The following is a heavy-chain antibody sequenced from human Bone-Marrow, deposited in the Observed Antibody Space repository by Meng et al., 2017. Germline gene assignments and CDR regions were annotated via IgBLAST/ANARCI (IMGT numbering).Heavy chain of an antibody. CDR3: ARGIPLPYCSSTSCLNWFDP. V-gene: IGHV4-4*07. Sequence: SETLSLTCTVSGGSISSYYWSWIRQPAGKGLEWIGRIYTSGSTNYNPSLKSRVTMSVDTSKNQFSLKLSSVTAADTAVYYCARGIPLPYCSSTSCLNWFDPWGQGTLVTVSS. CDR2: IYTSGST. D-gene: IGHD2-2*01. J-gene: IGHJ5*02. CDR1: GGSISSYY.